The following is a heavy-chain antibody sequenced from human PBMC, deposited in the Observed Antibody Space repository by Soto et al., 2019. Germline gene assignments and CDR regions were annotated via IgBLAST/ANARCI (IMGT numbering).Heavy chain of an antibody. CDR3: ARGVIPADKCYYYYYYMDV. V-gene: IGHV4-34*01. D-gene: IGHD2-2*01. CDR1: GGSFSGYY. J-gene: IGHJ6*03. Sequence: QVQLQQWGAGLLKPSETLSLTCAVYGGSFSGYYWSWIRQPPGKGLEWIGEINHSGSTNYNPSLKSRVTISVDTSKNQFSLKLSSVTAADTAVYYCARGVIPADKCYYYYYYMDVWGKGTTVTVSS. CDR2: INHSGST.